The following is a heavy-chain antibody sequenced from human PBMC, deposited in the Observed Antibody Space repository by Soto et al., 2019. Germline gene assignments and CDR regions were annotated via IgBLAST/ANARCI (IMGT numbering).Heavy chain of an antibody. CDR3: ATSQKGYNWNYFDH. D-gene: IGHD1-20*01. CDR1: GGSISSNDYY. Sequence: SETLSLTCTVSGGSISSNDYYWGWIRQPPGKGLEWIGSVFYTGFTSYSPSLESRVSVSVDTSKNQFSLKVSGVSAADTAVYYCATSQKGYNWNYFDHWGQGALVTVSS. CDR2: VFYTGFT. J-gene: IGHJ4*02. V-gene: IGHV4-39*01.